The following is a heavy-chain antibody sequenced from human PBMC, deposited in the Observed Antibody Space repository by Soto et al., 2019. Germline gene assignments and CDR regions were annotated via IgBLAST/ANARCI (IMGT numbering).Heavy chain of an antibody. CDR1: GDSISNYY. CDR3: ARFSNWFET. J-gene: IGHJ5*02. CDR2: IYTSGSP. Sequence: LETLSLTCTVSGDSISNYYWSWIRQPAGKGLEWIGRIYTSGSPNYNPSLKSRVTMSVDTSKNQFSLKVNTVTAADTAVYYCARFSNWFETWGQGTLVTSPQ. V-gene: IGHV4-4*07.